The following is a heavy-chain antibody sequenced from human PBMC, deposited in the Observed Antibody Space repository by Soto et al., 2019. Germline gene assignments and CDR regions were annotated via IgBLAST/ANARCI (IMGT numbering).Heavy chain of an antibody. CDR2: INHDGSKT. V-gene: IGHV3-74*01. D-gene: IGHD6-13*01. CDR3: VREPWGFSGTWYDY. J-gene: IGHJ4*02. Sequence: GGPLRLSCAASQFSFSSYWMHWVRQVPGKGPAWVSRINHDGSKTEYADSVKGRFTISRDNTNNTLYLQMNSLRVEDTAMYYCVREPWGFSGTWYDYWGQGTLVTVS. CDR1: QFSFSSYW.